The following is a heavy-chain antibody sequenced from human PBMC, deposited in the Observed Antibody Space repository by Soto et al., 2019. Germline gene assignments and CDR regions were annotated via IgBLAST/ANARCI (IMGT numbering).Heavy chain of an antibody. CDR1: GGTFGSRG. CDR2: FIAMLGTP. J-gene: IGHJ4*02. Sequence: VASVKVSCKASGGTFGSRGIAWVRQAPGQGLEWMGGFIAMLGTPTYAKKVQGRATISADESLTSSYLELRSLRSEDTGVYFCARGAMANFDYWGQGTVVTVSS. CDR3: ARGAMANFDY. D-gene: IGHD5-18*01. V-gene: IGHV1-69*13.